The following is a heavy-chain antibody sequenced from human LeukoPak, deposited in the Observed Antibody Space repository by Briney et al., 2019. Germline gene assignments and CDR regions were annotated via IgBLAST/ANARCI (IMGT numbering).Heavy chain of an antibody. D-gene: IGHD3-3*01. Sequence: GGSLRLSCAASGFTFSSYSMNWVRQAPGKGLEWVSYISSSSSTIYYADSVKGRFTISRDNAKNSLYLQMNSLRAEDTAVYYCARYYDFWSGYYTAFDYWGQGTLVTVSS. CDR1: GFTFSSYS. V-gene: IGHV3-48*01. CDR3: ARYYDFWSGYYTAFDY. CDR2: ISSSSSTI. J-gene: IGHJ4*02.